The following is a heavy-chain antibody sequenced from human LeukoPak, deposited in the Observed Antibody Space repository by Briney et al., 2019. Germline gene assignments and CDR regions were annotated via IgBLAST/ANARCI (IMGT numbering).Heavy chain of an antibody. V-gene: IGHV4-59*01. CDR3: ARDVTDYYYMDV. CDR2: IYYSGST. Sequence: PSETLSLTCTVSGGSISSYYWSWIRQPPGKGQEWIGYIYYSGSTNYNPSLKSRVTISVDTSKNQFSLKLSSATAADTAVYYCARDVTDYYYMDVWGKGTTVTVSS. J-gene: IGHJ6*03. CDR1: GGSISSYY.